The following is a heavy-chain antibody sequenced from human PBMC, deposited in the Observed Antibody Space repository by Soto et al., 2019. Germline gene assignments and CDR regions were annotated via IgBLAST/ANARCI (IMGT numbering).Heavy chain of an antibody. CDR1: GGTFSSYA. D-gene: IGHD3-22*01. J-gene: IGHJ5*02. CDR2: IIPIFCTA. CDR3: ARDRGPSSGYYPYWFDP. Sequence: QVQLVQSGAEVKKPGSSVKVSCKASGGTFSSYAISWVRQAPGQGLEWMGEIIPIFCTANYAQKFQGRVTITAEENTSTAYMELSSLRSEDTAVYYCARDRGPSSGYYPYWFDPWGQGTLVTVSS. V-gene: IGHV1-69*12.